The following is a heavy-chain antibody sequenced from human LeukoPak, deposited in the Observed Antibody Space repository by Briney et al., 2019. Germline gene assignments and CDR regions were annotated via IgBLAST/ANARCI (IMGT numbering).Heavy chain of an antibody. CDR3: TRSRERYCTSGSCYIDLQAR. Sequence: PSQTLSFTCTVSGGSISSGYYYWSWIRQPAGKGLEWIGRMYTSGSTEYNPSLNSRVTISVDTSKNQFSLKLSSVTAADTAVYYCTRSRERYCTSGSCYIDLQARWGQGTLVTVSS. V-gene: IGHV4-61*02. D-gene: IGHD2-2*02. J-gene: IGHJ4*02. CDR2: MYTSGST. CDR1: GGSISSGYYY.